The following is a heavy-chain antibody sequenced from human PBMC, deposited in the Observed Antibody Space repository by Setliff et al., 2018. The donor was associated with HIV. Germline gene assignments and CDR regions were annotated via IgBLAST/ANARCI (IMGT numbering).Heavy chain of an antibody. D-gene: IGHD3-9*01. Sequence: PSETLSLTCTVSGGSISSSSYYWGWIRQPPGKGLEWIGSIYYSGSTYYNPPLKSRVTISVDTSKNQFSLKLSSVTAADTAVYYCARQTWEYYDTLTGYYRSPKNFDSWGQGTLVTVSS. CDR3: ARQTWEYYDTLTGYYRSPKNFDS. V-gene: IGHV4-39*01. J-gene: IGHJ4*02. CDR1: GGSISSSSYY. CDR2: IYYSGST.